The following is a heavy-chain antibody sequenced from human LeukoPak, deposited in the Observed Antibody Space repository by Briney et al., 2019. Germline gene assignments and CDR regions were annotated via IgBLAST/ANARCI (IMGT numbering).Heavy chain of an antibody. CDR2: IYYSGST. J-gene: IGHJ4*02. Sequence: SETLSLTCTVSGGSISSYYWSWIRQPPGKGLEWIGYIYYSGSTNYNPSLKSRVTISVDTSKNQFSLKPSSVTAADTAMYYCATGLQSSWYRPYFDYWGQGTLVTVSS. D-gene: IGHD6-13*01. CDR3: ATGLQSSWYRPYFDY. V-gene: IGHV4-59*01. CDR1: GGSISSYY.